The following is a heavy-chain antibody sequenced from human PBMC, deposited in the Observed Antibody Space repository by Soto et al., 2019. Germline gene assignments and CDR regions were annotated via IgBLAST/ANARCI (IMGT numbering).Heavy chain of an antibody. V-gene: IGHV3-20*01. J-gene: IGHJ3*02. D-gene: IGHD2-15*01. CDR1: GFTFDDYG. CDR2: INWNGGST. CDR3: ARAYCSGGSCYSTEGAFDI. Sequence: GGSLRLSCAASGFTFDDYGMSWVRQAPGKGLEWVSGINWNGGSTGYADSVKGRFTISRDNAKNSLYLQMNSLRAEDTALYHCARAYCSGGSCYSTEGAFDIWGQGTMVTVSS.